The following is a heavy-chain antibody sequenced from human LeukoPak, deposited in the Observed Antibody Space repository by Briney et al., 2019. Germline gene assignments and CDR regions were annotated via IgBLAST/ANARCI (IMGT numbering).Heavy chain of an antibody. CDR3: VMAKVGATFDS. Sequence: PGGSLRLSCSASVFTFSRYAMDWVPEAPRGGVEYVSGISSNGDSTYYADSVKGRFTISRDNSKNQVYLQMSSLRAENTGVDYCVMAKVGATFDSGGQGTLVTVS. CDR2: ISSNGDST. D-gene: IGHD1-26*01. CDR1: VFTFSRYA. J-gene: IGHJ4*02. V-gene: IGHV3-64D*06.